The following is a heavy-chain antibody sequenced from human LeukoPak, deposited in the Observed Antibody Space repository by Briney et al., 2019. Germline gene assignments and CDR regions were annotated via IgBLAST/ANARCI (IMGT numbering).Heavy chain of an antibody. J-gene: IGHJ4*02. V-gene: IGHV3-15*01. CDR2: IKTKTDGGTT. D-gene: IGHD3-9*01. CDR3: TTDADILTGYYFDY. Sequence: GGSLRLSCAASGFTFSNAWMGWVRQAPGKGLEWVGRIKTKTDGGTTDYAAPVKGRFTISRDDSKNTLYLQMNSLKTEDTAVYYCTTDADILTGYYFDYWGQGTLVTVSS. CDR1: GFTFSNAW.